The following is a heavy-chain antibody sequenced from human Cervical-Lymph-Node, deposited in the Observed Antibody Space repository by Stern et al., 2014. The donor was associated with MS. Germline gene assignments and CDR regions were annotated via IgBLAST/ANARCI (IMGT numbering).Heavy chain of an antibody. CDR1: GFSVSDKY. Sequence: EVQLVESGGALVQPGGSLRLSCTASGFSVSDKYMSWVRQSPGKGLEWVSLIFTGGTTKYADSVRGRFTISRHDSKNTVYLQMNSLRVEDTAVYYCARHITAGVWGQGTLVTVSS. V-gene: IGHV3-53*04. J-gene: IGHJ4*02. CDR3: ARHITAGV. D-gene: IGHD6-25*01. CDR2: IFTGGTT.